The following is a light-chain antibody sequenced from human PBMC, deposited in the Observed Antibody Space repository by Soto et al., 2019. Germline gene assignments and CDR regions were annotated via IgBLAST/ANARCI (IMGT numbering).Light chain of an antibody. CDR1: SSDVVSNNR. CDR3: SSYISSSSSVV. J-gene: IGLJ2*01. Sequence: QSALTQPPSVSGSPGQSVTISCTGSSSDVVSNNRVSWYQQPPGTAPKFIIYEVSNRPSGVPDRFSGSKSGNTASLTISGLQAEDEADYYCSSYISSSSSVVFGGGTKLTVL. V-gene: IGLV2-18*02. CDR2: EVS.